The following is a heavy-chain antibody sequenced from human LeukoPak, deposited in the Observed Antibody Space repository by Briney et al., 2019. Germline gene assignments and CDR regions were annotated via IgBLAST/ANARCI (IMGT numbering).Heavy chain of an antibody. CDR2: ISAYNGNT. J-gene: IGHJ5*02. CDR3: AREGGSGWYRGWFDP. D-gene: IGHD6-19*01. Sequence: ASVKVSCKASGYTFTSYGISWVRQAPGQGLEWMGWISAYNGNTNYAQKLQGRVTMTTDTSTSTAYMELRSLRSDDTAVYYCAREGGSGWYRGWFDPWGQGTLVTVSS. V-gene: IGHV1-18*04. CDR1: GYTFTSYG.